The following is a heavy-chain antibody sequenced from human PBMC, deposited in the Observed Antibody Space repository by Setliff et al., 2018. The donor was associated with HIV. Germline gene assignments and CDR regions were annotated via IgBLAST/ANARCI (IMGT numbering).Heavy chain of an antibody. CDR3: ATRPADTKWYGVFDY. D-gene: IGHD3-10*01. Sequence: PSETLSLTCSVSGGSISAHYWSWNRQSPGKGLEWIGYIYGSGITNYNPSLRGRVTISIDTSKNQFSLRLNSVTAADTAVYYCATRPADTKWYGVFDYWGQGRLVTVSA. CDR2: IYGSGIT. V-gene: IGHV4-4*09. CDR1: GGSISAHY. J-gene: IGHJ4*02.